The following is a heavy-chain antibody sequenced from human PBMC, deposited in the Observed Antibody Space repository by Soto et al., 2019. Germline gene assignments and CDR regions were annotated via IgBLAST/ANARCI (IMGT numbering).Heavy chain of an antibody. V-gene: IGHV3-23*01. J-gene: IGHJ5*02. CDR2: ISGSGGGT. D-gene: IGHD2-2*01. CDR1: GFTFSSYA. Sequence: EVQLLESGGGLVQPGGSLRLSCAASGFTFSSYAMSWVRQAPGKGLEWVSSISGSGGGTYYADSVKGLFTISSDNSNNMPDLQMSARGAEDTAVYYCAKDVVSAANPNCFDPCGQGTLVTVSS. CDR3: AKDVVSAANPNCFDP.